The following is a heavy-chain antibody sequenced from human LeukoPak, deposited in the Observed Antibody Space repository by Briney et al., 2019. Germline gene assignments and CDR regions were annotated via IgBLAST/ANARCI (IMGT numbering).Heavy chain of an antibody. D-gene: IGHD3-10*01. CDR3: TTGITMVRGVIHLIDY. V-gene: IGHV3-15*01. CDR2: IKSKTDGGTT. CDR1: GFTFTNAW. Sequence: GGSLRLSCAASGFTFTNAWMSWVRQAPGKGLEWVGRIKSKTDGGTTDYAAPVKGRFTISRDDSKNTLYLQMSSLKTEDTAVYYCTTGITMVRGVIHLIDYWGQGTLVTVSS. J-gene: IGHJ4*02.